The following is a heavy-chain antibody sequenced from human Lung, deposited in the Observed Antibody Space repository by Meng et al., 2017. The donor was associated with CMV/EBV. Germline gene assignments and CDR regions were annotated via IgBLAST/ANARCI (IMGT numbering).Heavy chain of an antibody. CDR2: IGTVGDT. V-gene: IGHV3-13*01. Sequence: GESXKISCTASGFTFSTYDFHWVRQPTGKGLEWVSSIGTVGDTYSIGSVKGRVIISREDAKNSVYLQMNGLRDGDTGLYYCARARSLTHFDYWGQGALVTVSS. CDR3: ARARSLTHFDY. CDR1: GFTFSTYD. J-gene: IGHJ4*02.